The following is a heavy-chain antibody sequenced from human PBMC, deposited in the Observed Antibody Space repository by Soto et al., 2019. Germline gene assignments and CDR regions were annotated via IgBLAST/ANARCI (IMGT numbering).Heavy chain of an antibody. D-gene: IGHD3-10*01. Sequence: RGSLRLSCAASGFTFSSYGMHWVRQAPGKGLEWVAVIWYDGSNKYYADSVKGRFTISRDNSKNTLYLQMNSLRAEDTAVYYCARVPRFDLGFDYWGQGTLVTVSS. V-gene: IGHV3-33*01. CDR2: IWYDGSNK. CDR1: GFTFSSYG. CDR3: ARVPRFDLGFDY. J-gene: IGHJ4*02.